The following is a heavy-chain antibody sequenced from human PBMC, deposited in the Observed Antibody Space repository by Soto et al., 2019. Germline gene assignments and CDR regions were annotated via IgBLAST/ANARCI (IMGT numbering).Heavy chain of an antibody. D-gene: IGHD3-3*01. J-gene: IGHJ4*02. CDR1: GFSLPKNRMG. Sequence: ASGPTLVNPTDALRKTCNVCGFSLPKNRMGVSWIRQPPGKALEWLAHIFSDDEKSYSTSLKSRLTISKDTSKSQVVLTITNVDPVDTATYFCARLLPLIYDFSSGYYFDYWGQGTLVTVSS. CDR3: ARLLPLIYDFSSGYYFDY. CDR2: IFSDDEK. V-gene: IGHV2-26*01.